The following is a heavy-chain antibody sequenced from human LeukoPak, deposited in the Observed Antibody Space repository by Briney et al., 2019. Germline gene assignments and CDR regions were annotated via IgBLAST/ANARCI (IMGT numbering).Heavy chain of an antibody. J-gene: IGHJ6*03. CDR1: GGTFSSYA. CDR2: IIPIFGTA. CDR3: ARSSGWYPAYYYYMDV. V-gene: IGHV1-69*05. Sequence: SVKVSCKASGGTFSSYAISWVRQAPGQGLEWIGRIIPIFGTANYAQKFQGRVTITTDESTSTAYMELSSLRSEDTAVYYCARSSGWYPAYYYYMDVWGKGTTVTVSS. D-gene: IGHD6-19*01.